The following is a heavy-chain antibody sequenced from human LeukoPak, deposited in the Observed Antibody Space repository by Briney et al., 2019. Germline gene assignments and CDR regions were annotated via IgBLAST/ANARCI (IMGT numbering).Heavy chain of an antibody. Sequence: QSGGSLRLSCAASGFTFSDYSMNWVRQAPGKGLVWVSYISSGGSTIYYADSVKGRFTISRDNAKNSLYLQMNSLRDEDTAVYYCVRGEATAVAPGCDYWGQGILVTVSS. D-gene: IGHD5-18*01. CDR1: GFTFSDYS. CDR2: ISSGGSTI. CDR3: VRGEATAVAPGCDY. V-gene: IGHV3-48*02. J-gene: IGHJ4*02.